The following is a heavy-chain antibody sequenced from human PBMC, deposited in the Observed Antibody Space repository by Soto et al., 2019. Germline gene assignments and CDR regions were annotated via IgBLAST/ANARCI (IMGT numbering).Heavy chain of an antibody. V-gene: IGHV3-15*01. Sequence: ESGGGLVKPGGSLRLSCAASGFTFSDAWMTWVRQAPGKGLEWVGRIKSKTDGGTTDYAAPVKGRFTISRDDSKNTLYLQMNSLKTEDTAVYYCTSPYCSTTSCFRWGQGTLVTVSS. J-gene: IGHJ4*02. CDR2: IKSKTDGGTT. D-gene: IGHD2-2*01. CDR3: TSPYCSTTSCFR. CDR1: GFTFSDAW.